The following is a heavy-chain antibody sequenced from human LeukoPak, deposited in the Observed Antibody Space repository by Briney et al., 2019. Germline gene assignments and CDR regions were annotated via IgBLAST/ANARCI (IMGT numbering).Heavy chain of an antibody. J-gene: IGHJ5*02. CDR3: ARDVVYNWFDP. CDR1: GGSISSGSYY. V-gene: IGHV4-39*07. Sequence: SQTLSLTCTVSGGSISSGSYYWGWIRQPPGKGLEWIGSIYYSGSTYYNPSLKSRVTISVDTSKNQFSLKLSSVTAADTAVYYCARDVVYNWFDPWGQGTLVTVSS. CDR2: IYYSGST.